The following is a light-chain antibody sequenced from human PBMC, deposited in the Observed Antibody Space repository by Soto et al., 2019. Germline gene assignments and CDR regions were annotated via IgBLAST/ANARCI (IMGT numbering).Light chain of an antibody. CDR2: DVT. Sequence: SVLTQPRSVSGYPGQSVTISCTGTSSDVGGYNYVSWFQQHPGRAPKLIIYDVTERPSGVPDRFSGSKSGDTASLTISGLQAEDEADYYCCSFASSESYVFGTGTKVTVL. J-gene: IGLJ1*01. CDR3: CSFASSESYV. CDR1: SSDVGGYNY. V-gene: IGLV2-11*01.